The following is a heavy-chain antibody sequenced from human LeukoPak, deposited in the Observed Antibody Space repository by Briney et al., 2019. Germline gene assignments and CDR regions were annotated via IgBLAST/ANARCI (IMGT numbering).Heavy chain of an antibody. CDR1: GFTFGDYA. J-gene: IGHJ4*02. CDR3: TRASVVGVTGLPDY. CDR2: IRNKAYGETA. Sequence: GRSLRLPCTASGFTFGDYAMTWVRQAPGKGLEWVGFIRNKAYGETAEYAASVKGRFTISRDDSNSIAYLQMNSLKTEDTAVYYCTRASVVGVTGLPDYWGQGTLVTVSS. V-gene: IGHV3-49*04. D-gene: IGHD1-26*01.